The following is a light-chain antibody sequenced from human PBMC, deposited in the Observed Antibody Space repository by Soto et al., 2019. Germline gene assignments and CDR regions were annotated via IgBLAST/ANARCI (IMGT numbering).Light chain of an antibody. CDR2: GVS. CDR1: QSVGSSY. J-gene: IGKJ1*01. Sequence: EIVLTQSPGTLSLSPGERATLSCRASQSVGSSYLAWYQQKPGRAPRLLIYGVSSRATGIPDRFSGSGSGTDFTLTISRLEPEDFAVSYCQQYGSTPRTFGQGTKVENK. CDR3: QQYGSTPRT. V-gene: IGKV3-20*01.